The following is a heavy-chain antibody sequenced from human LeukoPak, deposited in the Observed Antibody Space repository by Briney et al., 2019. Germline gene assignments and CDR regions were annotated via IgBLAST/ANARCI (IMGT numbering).Heavy chain of an antibody. Sequence: ASVTVSFKASGYTFTNSYMHWVRQAPGQGLEWMGILNPSSGTTNYPQRFQGRVTMTRDTSTTTVYMELSSMRSEDTAVYYCANSPLGIAAAGLGWFDPWGQGTLVTVSS. D-gene: IGHD6-13*01. CDR2: LNPSSGTT. V-gene: IGHV1-46*01. J-gene: IGHJ5*02. CDR3: ANSPLGIAAAGLGWFDP. CDR1: GYTFTNSY.